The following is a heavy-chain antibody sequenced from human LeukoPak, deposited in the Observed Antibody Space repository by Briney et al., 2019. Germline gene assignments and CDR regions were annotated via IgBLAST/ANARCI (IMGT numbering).Heavy chain of an antibody. J-gene: IGHJ4*02. V-gene: IGHV1-18*01. CDR2: ISAYNGNT. D-gene: IGHD3-16*02. CDR1: GYXFTSYG. CDR3: ARDYDYVWGSYRHTPDY. Sequence: ASVKVSCKASGYXFTSYGITWVRQAPGQGLEWMGGISAYNGNTDYAQKLQGRVTMTTDTSTSTVYMELRSLRSDDTAVYYCARDYDYVWGSYRHTPDYWGQGTLATVSS.